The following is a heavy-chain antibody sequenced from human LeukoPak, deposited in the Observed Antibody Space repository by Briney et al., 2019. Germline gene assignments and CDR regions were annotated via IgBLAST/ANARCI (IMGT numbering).Heavy chain of an antibody. CDR3: ARDTDYGDAFDY. D-gene: IGHD4-17*01. J-gene: IGHJ4*02. CDR1: GFTYSSFA. Sequence: PGGSLRLSCAASGFTYSSFAMHWVHQAPGKGLEWVAVISYDGSNKYYADSVKGRFTISRDNSKNTLYLQMDSLRAEDTAVYYCARDTDYGDAFDYWGQGTLVTVSS. V-gene: IGHV3-30-3*01. CDR2: ISYDGSNK.